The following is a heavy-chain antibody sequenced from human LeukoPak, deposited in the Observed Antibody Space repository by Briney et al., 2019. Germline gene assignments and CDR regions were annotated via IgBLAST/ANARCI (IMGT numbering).Heavy chain of an antibody. CDR3: AKGRYCSGGSCHFFFDY. CDR2: ISGSGGST. D-gene: IGHD2-15*01. J-gene: IGHJ4*02. CDR1: GFTFSSYA. Sequence: GGSLRLSCAASGFTFSSYAMSWVRQAPGKGLEWVSAISGSGGSTYYADSVKGRFTISRDNSKNTLYLQMNGLRAEDTAVYYCAKGRYCSGGSCHFFFDYWGQGTLVTVSS. V-gene: IGHV3-23*01.